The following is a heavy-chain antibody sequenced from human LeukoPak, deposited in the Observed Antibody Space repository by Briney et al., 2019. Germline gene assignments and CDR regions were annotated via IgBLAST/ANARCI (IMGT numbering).Heavy chain of an antibody. CDR3: AKASVAIPQYCNS. D-gene: IGHD2-2*02. CDR2: ISGTGSST. Sequence: GGSLRLSCEASGFTFGNYAMNWVRQAPGKGLEWVSTISGTGSSTYYADSAKGRFTISRDNSKDTLFLQLNSLTAADTAMYFCAKASVAIPQYCNSWGQGTLVTVSS. V-gene: IGHV3-23*01. J-gene: IGHJ5*02. CDR1: GFTFGNYA.